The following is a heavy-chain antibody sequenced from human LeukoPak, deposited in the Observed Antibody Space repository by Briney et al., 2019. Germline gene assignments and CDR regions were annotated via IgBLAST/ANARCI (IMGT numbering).Heavy chain of an antibody. CDR1: GFTFSSYW. Sequence: GGSLRLSCAASGFTFSSYWMHWVRQAPGKGLVWVSRMYSDGSSTSYADSVKGRFTISRDNAKNTLYLQMNSLRAEDTAVYYCARGLGDYGDYWGQGTLVTVSS. CDR3: ARGLGDYGDY. D-gene: IGHD3-10*01. V-gene: IGHV3-74*01. CDR2: MYSDGSST. J-gene: IGHJ4*02.